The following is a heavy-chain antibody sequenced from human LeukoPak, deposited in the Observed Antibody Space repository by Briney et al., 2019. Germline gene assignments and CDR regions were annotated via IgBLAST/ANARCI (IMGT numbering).Heavy chain of an antibody. J-gene: IGHJ4*02. CDR3: ARGIRFLEWLSGFDY. V-gene: IGHV3-20*04. CDR2: INWNGGST. CDR1: GFTFDDYG. D-gene: IGHD3-3*01. Sequence: GGSLRLSCAVSGFTFDDYGMSWVRQAPGKGLEWGSGINWNGGSTGYADSVKGRFTISRDNAKNSLYLQMNSLRVEDTALYYCARGIRFLEWLSGFDYWGQGILVTVSS.